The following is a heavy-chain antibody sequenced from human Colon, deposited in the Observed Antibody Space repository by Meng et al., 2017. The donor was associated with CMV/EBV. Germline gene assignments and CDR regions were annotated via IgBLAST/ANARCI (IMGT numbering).Heavy chain of an antibody. V-gene: IGHV3-74*01. J-gene: IGHJ4*02. D-gene: IGHD3-16*01. CDR1: GFTFSSYW. CDR2: IQNDGSST. Sequence: QAVGSGGGLVPPGGALRLSCAASGFTFSSYWMHWVRQAPGKALVWVSRIQNDGSSTTYAESVKGRFTISRDNAKNTLYLQMNSLRAEDTAVYYCTRDFWGSLEYWGQGALVTVSS. CDR3: TRDFWGSLEY.